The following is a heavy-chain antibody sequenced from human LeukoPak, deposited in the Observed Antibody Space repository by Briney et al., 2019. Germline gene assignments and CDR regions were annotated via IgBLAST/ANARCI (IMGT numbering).Heavy chain of an antibody. J-gene: IGHJ4*02. D-gene: IGHD3-3*01. CDR1: GFTFSRYW. CDR2: ISSSSSYI. Sequence: GGSLRLSCVGSGFTFSRYWLNWVRQAPGKGLEWVSSISSSSSYIYYADSVKGRFTISRDNAKNSLYLQMNSLRAEDTAVYYCARDPSRYYDFWSGYYADFDYWGQGTLVTVSS. V-gene: IGHV3-21*01. CDR3: ARDPSRYYDFWSGYYADFDY.